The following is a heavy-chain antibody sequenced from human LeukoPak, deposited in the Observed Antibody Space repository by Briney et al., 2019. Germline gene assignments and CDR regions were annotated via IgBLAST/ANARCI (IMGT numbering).Heavy chain of an antibody. J-gene: IGHJ4*02. Sequence: PGGSLRLSCAASGFTFSSYGMHWVRQAPGKGLEWVANIKQDGSEKYYVDSVKGRFTISRDNAKNSLYLQMNSLRAEDTAVYYCARDPYYGSGSYYQKRLDYWGQGTLVTVSS. CDR3: ARDPYYGSGSYYQKRLDY. V-gene: IGHV3-7*01. D-gene: IGHD3-10*01. CDR1: GFTFSSYG. CDR2: IKQDGSEK.